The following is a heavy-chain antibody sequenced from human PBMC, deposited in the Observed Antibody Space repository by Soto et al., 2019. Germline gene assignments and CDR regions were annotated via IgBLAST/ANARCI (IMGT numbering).Heavy chain of an antibody. J-gene: IGHJ6*02. CDR1: GFTFSSYA. V-gene: IGHV3-30-3*02. D-gene: IGHD3-10*01. CDR2: ISYDGSNK. CDR3: AKTMVRGGPSGMDV. Sequence: PGGSLRLSCAASGFTFSSYAMHWVRQAPGKGLEWVAVISYDGSNKYYADSVKGRFTISRDNSKNTLYLQMNSLRAEDTAVYYCAKTMVRGGPSGMDVWGQGTTVTVSS.